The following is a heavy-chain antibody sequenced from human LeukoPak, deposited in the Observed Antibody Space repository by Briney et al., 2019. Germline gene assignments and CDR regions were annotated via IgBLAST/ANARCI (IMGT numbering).Heavy chain of an antibody. CDR3: ATSQASVAGIVGD. V-gene: IGHV3-11*04. CDR2: ISGSGSNK. CDR1: GFTFSDYF. J-gene: IGHJ4*02. D-gene: IGHD6-19*01. Sequence: GGSLRLSCAASGFTFSDYFMTWIRQAPGKGLEWVSYISGSGSNKYYADSVKGRFTISRDNAKNSLYLQMNSLRVEVTAVYYCATSQASVAGIVGDWGQGTLVTVSS.